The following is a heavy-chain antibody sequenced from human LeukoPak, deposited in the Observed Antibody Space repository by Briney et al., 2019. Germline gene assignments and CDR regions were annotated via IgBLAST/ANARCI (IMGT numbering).Heavy chain of an antibody. V-gene: IGHV4-34*01. CDR1: GGSFSGYH. Sequence: SETLSLTCAVYGGSFSGYHWSWIRQPPGKGLEWIGEINHRGSTNYNPSLKSRVTMSVDTSKNQFSLKLSSVTAADTAVYYCARGPDMRYYGMGVWGQGTTVTVSS. CDR3: ARGPDMRYYGMGV. D-gene: IGHD2-15*01. J-gene: IGHJ6*02. CDR2: INHRGST.